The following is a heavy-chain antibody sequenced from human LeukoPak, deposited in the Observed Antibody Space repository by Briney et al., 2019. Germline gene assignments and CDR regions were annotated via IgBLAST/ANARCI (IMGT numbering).Heavy chain of an antibody. V-gene: IGHV3-30*03. CDR2: ISYDGSNK. CDR3: AREGAGSGSYYLDY. Sequence: GGSLRLSCAASGFTFSSYSMNWVRQAPGKGLEWVAVISYDGSNKYYADSVKGRFTISRDNSKNTLYLQMNSLRAEDTAVYYCAREGAGSGSYYLDYWGQGTLVTVSS. J-gene: IGHJ4*02. CDR1: GFTFSSYS. D-gene: IGHD3-10*01.